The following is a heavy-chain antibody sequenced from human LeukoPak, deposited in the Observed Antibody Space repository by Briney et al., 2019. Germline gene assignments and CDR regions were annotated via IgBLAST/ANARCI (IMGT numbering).Heavy chain of an antibody. CDR3: ARDRSLDY. Sequence: GGSLRLSCAASGFTFSGYAMHWVRQAPGKGLEWVAVLSYDGSNKYYADSVKGRFTISRDSSKDTLYLQMNSLRAEDTAVYYCARDRSLDYWGQGTLVTVSS. V-gene: IGHV3-30*04. CDR2: LSYDGSNK. J-gene: IGHJ4*02. CDR1: GFTFSGYA.